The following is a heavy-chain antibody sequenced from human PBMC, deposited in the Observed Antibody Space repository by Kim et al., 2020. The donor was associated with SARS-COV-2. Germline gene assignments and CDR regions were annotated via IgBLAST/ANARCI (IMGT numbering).Heavy chain of an antibody. D-gene: IGHD5-18*01. J-gene: IGHJ4*02. V-gene: IGHV3-23*01. Sequence: GGSLRLSCAASGFTFSSYAMSWVRQAPGKGLEWVSAISGSGGSTYYADSVKGRFTISRDNSKNTLYLQMNSLRAEDTAVYYCAKGHKGYSYGSSFDYWGQGTLVTVSS. CDR1: GFTFSSYA. CDR3: AKGHKGYSYGSSFDY. CDR2: ISGSGGST.